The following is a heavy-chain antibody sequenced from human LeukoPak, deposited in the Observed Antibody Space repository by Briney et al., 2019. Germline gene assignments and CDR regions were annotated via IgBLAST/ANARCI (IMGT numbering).Heavy chain of an antibody. CDR1: GYSISSGYY. D-gene: IGHD1-1*01. CDR3: ARGLRLDYYYMDV. Sequence: SETLSLTCTVSGYSISSGYYWGWIRQPPGKGLGWIGSIYHSGSTYYNPSLKSRVTISVDTSKNQFSLKLSSVTAADTAVYYCARGLRLDYYYMDVWGKGTTVTVSS. J-gene: IGHJ6*03. CDR2: IYHSGST. V-gene: IGHV4-38-2*02.